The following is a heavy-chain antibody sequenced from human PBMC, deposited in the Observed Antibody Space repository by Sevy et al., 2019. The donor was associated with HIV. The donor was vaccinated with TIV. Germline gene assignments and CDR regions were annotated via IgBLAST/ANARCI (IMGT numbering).Heavy chain of an antibody. D-gene: IGHD2-2*02. Sequence: ASVKVSCKASGYTFTSYGISWVRQAPGQGLEWMGWISAYKGNTNYAQKLQGRVTMTTDTSTSTAYMELRSLRSDDTAVYYCARERPLYCSSTSCYMMDVWGQGTTVTVSS. CDR3: ARERPLYCSSTSCYMMDV. CDR2: ISAYKGNT. J-gene: IGHJ6*02. V-gene: IGHV1-18*01. CDR1: GYTFTSYG.